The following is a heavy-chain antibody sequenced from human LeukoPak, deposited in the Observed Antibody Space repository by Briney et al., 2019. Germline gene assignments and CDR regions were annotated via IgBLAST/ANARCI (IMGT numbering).Heavy chain of an antibody. V-gene: IGHV4-59*12. D-gene: IGHD2/OR15-2a*01. CDR3: ARENGYYAYNWFDP. Sequence: KPSETLSLTCTVSGGSISSYYWSWIRQPPGKGLEWIGYIYYSGSTNYNPSLKSRVTISVDTSKNQFSLKLSSVTAADTAVYYCARENGYYAYNWFDPWGQGTLVTVSS. J-gene: IGHJ5*02. CDR1: GGSISSYY. CDR2: IYYSGST.